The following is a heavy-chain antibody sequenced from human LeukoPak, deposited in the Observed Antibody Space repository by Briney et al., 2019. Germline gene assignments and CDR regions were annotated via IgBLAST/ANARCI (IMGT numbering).Heavy chain of an antibody. J-gene: IGHJ4*02. Sequence: SETLSLTCAVSGGSISGGGYSWSWIRQPPGKGLEWIGYIYYSGSTYYNPSLKSRVTISVDTSKNQFSLKLSSVTAADTAVYYCARLLLLWFGEPDYWGQGTVVTVSS. CDR3: ARLLLLWFGEPDY. CDR2: IYYSGST. CDR1: GGSISGGGYS. V-gene: IGHV4-30-4*07. D-gene: IGHD3-10*01.